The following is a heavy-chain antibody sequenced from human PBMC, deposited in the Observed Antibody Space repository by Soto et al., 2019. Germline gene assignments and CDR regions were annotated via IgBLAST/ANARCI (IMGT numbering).Heavy chain of an antibody. CDR3: VTSKGFCSGGRCYVAFDV. CDR2: MYPGDSDT. D-gene: IGHD2-15*01. CDR1: GYRFISDW. J-gene: IGHJ3*01. V-gene: IGHV5-51*03. Sequence: EVQLVQSGPEVKKPGESLKISCKASGYRFISDWIGWVRQMPGKGLEWMGIMYPGDSDTRYSPSFQGQVTISADKSIITAYLQWASLKASDTAKYFCVTSKGFCSGGRCYVAFDVWGQGTMVTVSS.